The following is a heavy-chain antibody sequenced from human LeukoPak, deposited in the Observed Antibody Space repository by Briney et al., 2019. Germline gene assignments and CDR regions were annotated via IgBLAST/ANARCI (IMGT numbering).Heavy chain of an antibody. J-gene: IGHJ4*02. V-gene: IGHV4-59*13. Sequence: SETLSLTCTVSGGSMKNYYWSWIRQPPGKGLEWIGYIHDTRGTNYNPYLKSRVTMSLDTSKNHFSLSLNSVTAADTAVYYCARDRYYYDSSGYYRLDYWGQGTLVTVSS. CDR2: IHDTRGT. CDR3: ARDRYYYDSSGYYRLDY. D-gene: IGHD3-22*01. CDR1: GGSMKNYY.